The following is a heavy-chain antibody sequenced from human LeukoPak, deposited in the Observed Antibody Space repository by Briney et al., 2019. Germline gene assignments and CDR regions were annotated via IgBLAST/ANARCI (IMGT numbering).Heavy chain of an antibody. Sequence: RGSLRLSCAASGFTFRNYAMHWVRQAPRKGLEWVAVISYDGSNKYYADSVKGRFTISRDNSKNTLYLQMNSLRAEDTAVYYCAREQWSRQYFDYWGQGTLVTVSS. CDR2: ISYDGSNK. CDR3: AREQWSRQYFDY. D-gene: IGHD6-19*01. J-gene: IGHJ4*02. V-gene: IGHV3-30-3*01. CDR1: GFTFRNYA.